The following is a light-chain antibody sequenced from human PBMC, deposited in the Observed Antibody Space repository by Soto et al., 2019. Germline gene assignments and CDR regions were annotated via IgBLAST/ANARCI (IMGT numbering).Light chain of an antibody. V-gene: IGKV1-33*01. CDR2: DAS. CDR1: QNINNY. J-gene: IGKJ5*01. CDR3: QQYENRPT. Sequence: DIQMTQSPSSLSASVGDRVTITCQASQNINNYLNWYQQKPGRAPKLLIYDASNLEAGVPSRFRGSGSETDFTFTIRRLQPEDIATYYCQQYENRPTFGQGTRLEIK.